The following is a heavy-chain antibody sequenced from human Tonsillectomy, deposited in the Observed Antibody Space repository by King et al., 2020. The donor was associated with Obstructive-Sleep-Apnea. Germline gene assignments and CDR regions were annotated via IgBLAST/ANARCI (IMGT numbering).Heavy chain of an antibody. CDR2: IIGSGGST. V-gene: IGHV3-23*04. Sequence: QLVQSGGGLVQPGGSLRLSCAASGFTFSSYAMSWVRQAPGKGLEWVSAIIGSGGSTYYADSVRGRFTISRDNSKNTLYLQMNSLRAEDTAVYYCAKDLWDDYYDSSGSLGYFDYWGQGTLVTVSS. CDR1: GFTFSSYA. J-gene: IGHJ4*02. D-gene: IGHD3-22*01. CDR3: AKDLWDDYYDSSGSLGYFDY.